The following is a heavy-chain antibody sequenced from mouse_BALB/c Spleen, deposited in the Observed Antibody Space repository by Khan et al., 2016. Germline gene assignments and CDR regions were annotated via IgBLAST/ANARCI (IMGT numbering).Heavy chain of an antibody. CDR3: TRGDY. J-gene: IGHJ2*01. V-gene: IGHV5-17*02. CDR1: GFTFSRFG. CDR2: ISSGSSTI. Sequence: EVELVESGGGLVQPGGSRKLSCAASGFTFSRFGMHWVRQTPEKGLEWVAFISSGSSTIYYTDTLKGRFTISRDNPTNALLLQMTSLRSEDTAMYYCTRGDYWGQGTTLTVSS.